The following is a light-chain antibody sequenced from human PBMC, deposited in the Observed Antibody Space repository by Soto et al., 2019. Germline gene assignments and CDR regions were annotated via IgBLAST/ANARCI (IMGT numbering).Light chain of an antibody. CDR2: KAS. V-gene: IGKV1-5*03. CDR1: QTISSW. J-gene: IGKJ1*01. Sequence: QMAQSPSTLSGSVGDRVTITCRASQTISSWLAWYQQKPGKAPKLLIYKASGLESGVPSRFSGSGSGTEFTLTISSLQPDDFATYYCQHYNSYSEAFGQGTKVDIK. CDR3: QHYNSYSEA.